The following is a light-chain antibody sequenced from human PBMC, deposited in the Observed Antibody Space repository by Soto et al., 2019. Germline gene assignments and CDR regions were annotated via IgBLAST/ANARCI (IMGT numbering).Light chain of an antibody. CDR3: TSYTTSNTRQIV. CDR1: SSAVGGYNY. CDR2: DVT. Sequence: QSALTQPASVSGSPGQSITISCTGTSSAVGGYNYVAWYQHQPGKAPKLIIYDVTNRPSGVSNPFSGSKSGNTASLTISGLQPQDEADYYCTSYTTSNTRQIVFGTGTKLTVL. V-gene: IGLV2-14*03. J-gene: IGLJ1*01.